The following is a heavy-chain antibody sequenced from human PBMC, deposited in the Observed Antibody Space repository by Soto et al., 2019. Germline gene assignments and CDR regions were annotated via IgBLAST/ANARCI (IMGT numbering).Heavy chain of an antibody. CDR2: IGGSGGNR. Sequence: EVQLLESGGGLVQPGGSLRLSCAASGFTFNAYAMTWVRQAPGKGLEWVSAIGGSGGNRYYAASVKGRFIISRDNSKHTLDLPMSRLRVEDTAVYYCARVASDYINSVDHWGQGILVTVSS. J-gene: IGHJ4*02. CDR3: ARVASDYINSVDH. CDR1: GFTFNAYA. D-gene: IGHD4-4*01. V-gene: IGHV3-23*01.